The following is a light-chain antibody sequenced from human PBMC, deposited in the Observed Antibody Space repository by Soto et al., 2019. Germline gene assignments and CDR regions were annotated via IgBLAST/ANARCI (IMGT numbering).Light chain of an antibody. J-gene: IGLJ2*01. CDR3: SSYAGSNIVV. V-gene: IGLV2-8*01. Sequence: QSALTQPPSASGSPGQSVTISCTGTSSDVGGYNYVSWYQQHPGKAPKLMIYEVSKRTSRVPERFSGSKFGNTASLTVSGLQAEDEADYYCSSYAGSNIVVFGGGTKLTVL. CDR1: SSDVGGYNY. CDR2: EVS.